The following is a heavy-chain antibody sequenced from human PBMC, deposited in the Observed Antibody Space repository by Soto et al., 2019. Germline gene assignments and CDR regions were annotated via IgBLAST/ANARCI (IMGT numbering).Heavy chain of an antibody. Sequence: GESLKISCQGSGYTFTSYWIGWVRQMPGKGLEWMGIIYPGDSDTRYSPSFQGQVTLSADKSISTAYLQWSSLKASDTAMYYCARHGDSSSWYYFDYWGQGTLVTVSS. D-gene: IGHD6-13*01. CDR1: GYTFTSYW. J-gene: IGHJ4*02. V-gene: IGHV5-51*01. CDR3: ARHGDSSSWYYFDY. CDR2: IYPGDSDT.